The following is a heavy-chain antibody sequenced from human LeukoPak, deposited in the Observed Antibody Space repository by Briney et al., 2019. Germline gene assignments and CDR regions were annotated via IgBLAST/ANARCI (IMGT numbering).Heavy chain of an antibody. CDR1: GGSFSDYY. D-gene: IGHD5-18*01. CDR3: ARGTPMATNYYFDY. V-gene: IGHV4-34*01. CDR2: INHSGST. J-gene: IGHJ4*02. Sequence: SETLSLTCAVYGGSFSDYYWSWIRQPPGKGLEWIGEINHSGSTNYNPSLKSRVTISVDTSKNQFSLKLSSVTAADTGVYYCARGTPMATNYYFDYWGQGTLVTVSS.